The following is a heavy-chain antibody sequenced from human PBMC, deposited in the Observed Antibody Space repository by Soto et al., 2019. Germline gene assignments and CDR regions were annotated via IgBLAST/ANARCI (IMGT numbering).Heavy chain of an antibody. CDR1: GFTFSSYS. V-gene: IGHV3-21*01. J-gene: IGHJ6*02. CDR3: AREYYDILTGYRVYGMDV. D-gene: IGHD3-9*01. CDR2: ISSSSSYI. Sequence: GGSLRLSCAASGFTFSSYSMNWVRQAPGKGLEWVSSISSSSSYIYYADSVKGRFTISRDNAKNSLYLQMNSLRAGDTAVYYCAREYYDILTGYRVYGMDVWGQGTTVTVSS.